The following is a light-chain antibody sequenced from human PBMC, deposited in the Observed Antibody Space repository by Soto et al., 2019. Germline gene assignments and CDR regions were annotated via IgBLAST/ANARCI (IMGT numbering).Light chain of an antibody. V-gene: IGKV1-39*01. CDR2: ASS. CDR3: QQGYTSAIT. CDR1: QSIGKH. Sequence: DIQKTQSPSSLSASVGDRVTITCRASQSIGKHLNWYQQKPGKAPKFLIYASSSLQSGVPSRFSGSGSGTDFTLTINSLQPEDFATYYCQQGYTSAITFGQVTRLEIK. J-gene: IGKJ5*01.